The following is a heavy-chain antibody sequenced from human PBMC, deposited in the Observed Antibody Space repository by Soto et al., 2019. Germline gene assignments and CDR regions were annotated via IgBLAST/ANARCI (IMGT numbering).Heavy chain of an antibody. V-gene: IGHV4-31*03. Sequence: QVQLQESGPGLVKPSQTLSLTCTVSGGSINSGGYCWSWIRQHPGKGLDWIGCISYGGSTSYNPSLKSRVTIPVDTSKNQFSLKPTSVIAADTAVYYCSRGILVWGQGALITVSS. D-gene: IGHD5-18*01. J-gene: IGHJ4*02. CDR1: GGSINSGGYC. CDR3: SRGILV. CDR2: ISYGGST.